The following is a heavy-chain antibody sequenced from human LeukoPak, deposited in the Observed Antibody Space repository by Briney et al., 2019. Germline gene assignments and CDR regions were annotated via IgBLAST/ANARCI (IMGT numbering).Heavy chain of an antibody. D-gene: IGHD6-13*01. J-gene: IGHJ4*02. CDR2: IYYSGST. Sequence: AETLSLTCTVSGGSIRSYYWSWIRQPPGKGLEWIAYIYYSGSTNYNPSLKSRVTISVDTSKNQFSLKVTSVTAADTAIYYCARAAYGSTGLFDSWGQGTLVTVSS. CDR1: GGSIRSYY. CDR3: ARAAYGSTGLFDS. V-gene: IGHV4-59*01.